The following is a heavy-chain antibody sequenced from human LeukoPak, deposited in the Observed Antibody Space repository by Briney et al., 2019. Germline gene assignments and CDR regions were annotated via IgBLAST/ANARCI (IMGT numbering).Heavy chain of an antibody. Sequence: GGSLRLSCTASGFTFSSYSMNWVRQAPGKGLEWVSSIGSSSGYIYCADSVKGRFTISRDNAKNSLYLQMNSLRAEDTAVYYCAREYYYDSSGYASFGYWGQGTLVTVSS. CDR2: IGSSSGYI. V-gene: IGHV3-21*01. CDR1: GFTFSSYS. J-gene: IGHJ4*02. CDR3: AREYYYDSSGYASFGY. D-gene: IGHD3-22*01.